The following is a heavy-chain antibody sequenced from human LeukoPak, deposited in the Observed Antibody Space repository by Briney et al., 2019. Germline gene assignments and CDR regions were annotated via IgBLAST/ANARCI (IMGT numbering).Heavy chain of an antibody. V-gene: IGHV4-31*03. CDR3: ARESTFGEFSY. Sequence: SQTLSLTCTVSGGSISSGGYYWSWIRQHPGKGLEWIGYIYYSGSTYYNPSLKSRVTISVDTSKSQFSLKLSSVTAADTAVYYCARESTFGEFSYWGQGTLVTVSS. CDR2: IYYSGST. CDR1: GGSISSGGYY. D-gene: IGHD3-10*01. J-gene: IGHJ4*02.